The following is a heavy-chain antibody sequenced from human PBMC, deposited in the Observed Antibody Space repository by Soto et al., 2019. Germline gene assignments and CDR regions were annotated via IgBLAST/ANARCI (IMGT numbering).Heavy chain of an antibody. CDR1: GFSLSTTGVG. Sequence: QITLKESGPTLVRPTQTLTLTCTFSGFSLSTTGVGVGWIRQPPGKALEWLALIYWDDDKRYRPSLKSSLTITKDTDKNEVILTMTNMDPVDTATYYGEPRLRDYALGRERANYFDPGGQGTLVTVSS. CDR2: IYWDDDK. CDR3: EPRLRDYALGRERANYFDP. D-gene: IGHD3-16*01. J-gene: IGHJ5*02. V-gene: IGHV2-5*02.